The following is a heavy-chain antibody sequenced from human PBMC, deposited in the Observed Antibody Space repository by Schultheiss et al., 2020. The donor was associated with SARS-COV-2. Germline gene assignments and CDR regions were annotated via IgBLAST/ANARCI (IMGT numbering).Heavy chain of an antibody. CDR3: ARAEWGTQVDY. D-gene: IGHD2-8*01. V-gene: IGHV3-11*04. Sequence: GGSLRLSCAASGFTVSSNYMSWVRQAPGKGLEWVSYISSSGSTIYYADSVKGRFTISRDNAKNSLYLQMNSLRAEDTAVYYCARAEWGTQVDYWGQGTLVTVSS. CDR2: ISSSGSTI. J-gene: IGHJ4*02. CDR1: GFTVSSNY.